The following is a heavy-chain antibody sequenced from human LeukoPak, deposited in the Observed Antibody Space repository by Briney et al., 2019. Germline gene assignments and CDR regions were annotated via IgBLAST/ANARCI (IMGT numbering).Heavy chain of an antibody. V-gene: IGHV3-23*01. J-gene: IGHJ6*03. D-gene: IGHD6-13*01. Sequence: PGGSLRLSCAASGFTFSSYAMSWVRQAPGKGLEWVSAISGSGGSTYYADSVKGRFTISRDNSKNTLYLQVNSLRAEDTAVYYCAKAHSSSWYRDYYYYYYMDVWGKGTTVTVSS. CDR3: AKAHSSSWYRDYYYYYYMDV. CDR1: GFTFSSYA. CDR2: ISGSGGST.